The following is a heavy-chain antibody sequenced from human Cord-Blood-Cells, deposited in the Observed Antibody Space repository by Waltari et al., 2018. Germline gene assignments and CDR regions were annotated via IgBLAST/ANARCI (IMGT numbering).Heavy chain of an antibody. CDR3: SHRRQSSSSNWFDP. CDR2: IYWDDDQ. V-gene: IGHV2-5*02. CDR1: GFSLSTSGVG. J-gene: IGHJ5*02. D-gene: IGHD6-6*01. Sequence: QITLKESCPTMVKPTQTLTLTCTFSGFSLSTSGVGVGCIRQPPANAREWLALIYWDDDQRYSPSLNIMLTITKDAYKNQVVLTMTTMDPVDTATYYCSHRRQSSSSNWFDPWGQGTLVTVSS.